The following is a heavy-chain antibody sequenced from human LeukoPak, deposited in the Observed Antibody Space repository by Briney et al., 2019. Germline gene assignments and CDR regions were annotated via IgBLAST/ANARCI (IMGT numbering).Heavy chain of an antibody. CDR3: ARGDYGDYVFGLGL. V-gene: IGHV4-34*01. J-gene: IGHJ4*02. CDR2: INHSGST. Sequence: PSETLPLTCAVYGGSFSGYYWSWIRQPPGKGLEWIGEINHSGSTNYSPSLKSRVTISVDTSKNQFSLKLSSVTAADTAVYYCARGDYGDYVFGLGLWGQGTLVTVSS. D-gene: IGHD4-17*01. CDR1: GGSFSGYY.